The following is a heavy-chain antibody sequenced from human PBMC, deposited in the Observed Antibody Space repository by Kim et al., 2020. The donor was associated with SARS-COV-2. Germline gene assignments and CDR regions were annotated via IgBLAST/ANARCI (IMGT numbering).Heavy chain of an antibody. V-gene: IGHV3-53*01. D-gene: IGHD3-3*01. CDR1: GFTVSSNY. J-gene: IGHJ6*02. CDR2: IYSGGST. CDR3: ARDQDSEVYYDFWSGYTRYYYGMDV. Sequence: GGSLRLSCAASGFTVSSNYMSWVRQAPGKGLEWVSVIYSGGSTYYADSVKGRFTISRDNSKNTLYLQMNSLRAEDTAVYYCARDQDSEVYYDFWSGYTRYYYGMDVWGQGTTVTVSS.